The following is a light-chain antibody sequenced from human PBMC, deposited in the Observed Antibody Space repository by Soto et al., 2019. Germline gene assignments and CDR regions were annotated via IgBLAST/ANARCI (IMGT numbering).Light chain of an antibody. CDR3: HQNNNLPET. CDR1: QSIRNN. Sequence: EIVLTQSPATLSVSPGERVTLSCRASQSIRNNLAWFQQRPGQAPRLLIYGASTRASDVPARFSGSGSGTEFALTISSLQSEDFAVYYCHQNNNLPETFGQGTKLEIK. V-gene: IGKV3-15*01. J-gene: IGKJ2*01. CDR2: GAS.